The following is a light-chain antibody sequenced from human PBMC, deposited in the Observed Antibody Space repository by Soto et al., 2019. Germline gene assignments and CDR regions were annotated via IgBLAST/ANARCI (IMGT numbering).Light chain of an antibody. CDR2: ESN. CDR1: NSNIGSHT. Sequence: QSVLTQPPSASGTPGQRVTISCFGSNSNIGSHTVNWHQQFPGTAPKLLMYESNQRPSGVPDRFSGSKSGTSASLVISGLQSEDEADYYCSVWDDNLQGWVFGGGTKVTVL. V-gene: IGLV1-44*01. CDR3: SVWDDNLQGWV. J-gene: IGLJ3*02.